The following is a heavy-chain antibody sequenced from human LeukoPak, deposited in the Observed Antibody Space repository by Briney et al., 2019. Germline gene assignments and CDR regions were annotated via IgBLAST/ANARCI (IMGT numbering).Heavy chain of an antibody. J-gene: IGHJ4*02. CDR2: ISYRGST. CDR3: ARVSEGITMVRGVISY. D-gene: IGHD3-10*01. CDR1: GGSISSSDSH. Sequence: SETLSLTCTDPGGSISSSDSHWSWIRQSPGKGLEWIGYISYRGSTSYNPSLRSRLTISVDTSQNQFSLKLTSVTAADTAVYYCARVSEGITMVRGVISYWGQGTLVTVSS. V-gene: IGHV4-30-4*01.